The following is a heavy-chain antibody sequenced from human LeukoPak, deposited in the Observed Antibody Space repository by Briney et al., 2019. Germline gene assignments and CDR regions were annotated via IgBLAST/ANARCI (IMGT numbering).Heavy chain of an antibody. V-gene: IGHV3-43*02. CDR3: AKTSHNAFDI. CDR1: GFTFSSYA. J-gene: IGHJ3*02. Sequence: GGSLRLSCAASGFTFSSYAMSWVRQAPGKGPEWVSLISGDGGSTYYADSVKGRFTISRDNSKNSLYLLMNSLRTEDTALYYCAKTSHNAFDIWGPGTMVTVSS. CDR2: ISGDGGST.